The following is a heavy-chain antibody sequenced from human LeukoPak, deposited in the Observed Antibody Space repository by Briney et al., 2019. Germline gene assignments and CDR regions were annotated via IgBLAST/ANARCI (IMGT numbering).Heavy chain of an antibody. Sequence: SETLSLTCAVSGYSISSDNYWSWIRQPAGKGLEWIGRIYTSGNTNYNPSLKSRVTMSVDTSKNQFSLKLSSVTAADTAVYYCARLTVTTWDWFDPWGQGTLVTASS. CDR3: ARLTVTTWDWFDP. V-gene: IGHV4-4*07. CDR2: IYTSGNT. D-gene: IGHD4-17*01. J-gene: IGHJ5*02. CDR1: GYSISSDNY.